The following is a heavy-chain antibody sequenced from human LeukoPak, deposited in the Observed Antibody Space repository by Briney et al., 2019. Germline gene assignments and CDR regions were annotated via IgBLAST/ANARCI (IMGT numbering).Heavy chain of an antibody. CDR3: ARAGPNYYDSSGYYQNFDY. CDR1: GYTSTSYD. CDR2: MNPNSGNT. Sequence: ASVKVSCKASGYTSTSYDINWVRQATGQGLEWMGWMNPNSGNTGYAQKFQGRVTMTRNTSISTAYMELSSLRSEDTAVYYCARAGPNYYDSSGYYQNFDYWGQGTLVTVSS. D-gene: IGHD3-22*01. J-gene: IGHJ4*02. V-gene: IGHV1-8*01.